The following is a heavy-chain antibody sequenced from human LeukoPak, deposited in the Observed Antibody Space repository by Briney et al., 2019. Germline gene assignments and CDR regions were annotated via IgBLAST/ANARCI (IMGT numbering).Heavy chain of an antibody. J-gene: IGHJ5*02. CDR2: MNPNSGNT. V-gene: IGHV1-8*03. CDR3: ARGRLGYCSSTSCRRGWFDP. Sequence: GASVKVSCKASGYTFTSYDINWVRQATGQGLEWMGWMNPNSGNTGYVQKFQGRVTITRNTSISTAYMELSSLRSEDTVVYYCARGRLGYCSSTSCRRGWFDPWGQGTLVTVSS. CDR1: GYTFTSYD. D-gene: IGHD2-2*01.